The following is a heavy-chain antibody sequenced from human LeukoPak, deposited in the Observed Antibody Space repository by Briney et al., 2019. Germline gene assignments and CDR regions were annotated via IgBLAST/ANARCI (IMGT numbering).Heavy chain of an antibody. V-gene: IGHV4-31*03. CDR2: IYYSGST. Sequence: SETLSLTCTVSGGSINSGGYYWSWIRQHPGKGLECIGYIYYSGSTYYNPSLKSRVNISVDTSKTQFFVKLSYVTAADPAVYYCAAFWSGYSRVYYFDYWGQGTLVTVSS. CDR1: GGSINSGGYY. CDR3: AAFWSGYSRVYYFDY. D-gene: IGHD3-3*01. J-gene: IGHJ4*02.